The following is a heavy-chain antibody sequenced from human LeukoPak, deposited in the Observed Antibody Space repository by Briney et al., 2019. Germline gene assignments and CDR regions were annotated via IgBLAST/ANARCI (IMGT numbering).Heavy chain of an antibody. D-gene: IGHD3-16*01. CDR1: GFTFSSYG. CDR3: ANGGGFVIFDY. J-gene: IGHJ4*02. Sequence: GGSLRLSCAASGFTFSSYGMHWVRQAPGKGLEWVAVISYDGSNKYYADSVKGRFTISRDSSKNTLYLQMNSLRAEDTAVYYCANGGGFVIFDYWGQGTLVTVSS. V-gene: IGHV3-30*18. CDR2: ISYDGSNK.